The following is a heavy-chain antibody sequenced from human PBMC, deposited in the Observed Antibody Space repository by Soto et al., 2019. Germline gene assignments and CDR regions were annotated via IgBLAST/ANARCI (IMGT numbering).Heavy chain of an antibody. J-gene: IGHJ4*02. CDR3: ARAYGSGSLSGY. CDR1: GFTFSSYW. V-gene: IGHV3-7*01. D-gene: IGHD3-10*01. Sequence: VQLVESGGGLVQPGGSLRLSCAASGFTFSSYWMSWVRQAPGKGLEWVANIKQDGSEKYNVDFVKGRFTISRDNANNSLYLQMNSLRVEDTAVYYCARAYGSGSLSGYWGQGTLVTVSS. CDR2: IKQDGSEK.